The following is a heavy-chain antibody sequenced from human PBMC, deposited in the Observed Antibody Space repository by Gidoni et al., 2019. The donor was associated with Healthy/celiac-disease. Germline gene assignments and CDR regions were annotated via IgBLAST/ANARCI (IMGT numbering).Heavy chain of an antibody. D-gene: IGHD1-26*01. CDR1: GYTFTDYY. Sequence: QVQLVQSGAEVKKPGASVKVSCKASGYTFTDYYIHWVRQAPGQGLEWMGRINPNSGATKFAQKFQARITMTRVTPIRTAYMELSRLRSDDTAVYYCARGTSGSDLYFDYWGQGTLVTVSS. V-gene: IGHV1-2*06. CDR2: INPNSGAT. J-gene: IGHJ4*02. CDR3: ARGTSGSDLYFDY.